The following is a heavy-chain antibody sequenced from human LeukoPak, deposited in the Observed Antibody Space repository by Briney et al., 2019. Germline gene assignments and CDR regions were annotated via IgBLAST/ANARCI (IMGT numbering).Heavy chain of an antibody. D-gene: IGHD1-1*01. CDR1: GFTFSRYD. J-gene: IGHJ6*02. Sequence: GGSLRLSCAASGFTFSRYDLHWVRQSPEKGLEWVSAIGTAGDTYYPDSVKGRFTISRDNPKNSFHLQMNGLRVGDTAAYYCVRAGSGNRWTNYGLDVWGRGTTVTVSS. V-gene: IGHV3-13*01. CDR2: IGTAGDT. CDR3: VRAGSGNRWTNYGLDV.